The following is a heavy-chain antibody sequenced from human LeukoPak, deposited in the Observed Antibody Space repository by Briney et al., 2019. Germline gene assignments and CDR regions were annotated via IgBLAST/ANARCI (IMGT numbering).Heavy chain of an antibody. Sequence: ASVKVSCKASGYTFTSYAMHWVRQAPGQRLEWMGWINAGNGNTKYSQKFQGRVTITRDTSASTAHMELSSLRSEDTAVYYCARAMYYYDSSGYYYWGQGTLVTVSS. V-gene: IGHV1-3*01. D-gene: IGHD3-22*01. CDR3: ARAMYYYDSSGYYY. CDR2: INAGNGNT. J-gene: IGHJ4*02. CDR1: GYTFTSYA.